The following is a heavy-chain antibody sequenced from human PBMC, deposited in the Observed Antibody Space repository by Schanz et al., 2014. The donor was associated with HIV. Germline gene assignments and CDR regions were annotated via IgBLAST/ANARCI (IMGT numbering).Heavy chain of an antibody. D-gene: IGHD6-13*01. CDR2: KWYDGSNK. CDR1: GFTFSSYG. J-gene: IGHJ5*02. Sequence: QVQLVESGGGVVQPGRSLRLSCAASGFTFSSYGMHWVRQAPGKGLDWVAIKWYDGSNKYYADSVKGRFTISRDNSKNTVYLQMNSLRAEDTAVYYCAREYYSRNWNWFDPWGQGTLVTVSS. CDR3: AREYYSRNWNWFDP. V-gene: IGHV3-33*01.